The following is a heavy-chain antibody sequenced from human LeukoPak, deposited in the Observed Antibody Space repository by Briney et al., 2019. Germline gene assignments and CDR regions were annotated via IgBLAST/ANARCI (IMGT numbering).Heavy chain of an antibody. Sequence: GASVKVSCKASGYTFSVYYIHWLRQAPGQGLEWLGWINPNNGGTLYSQKFQGGVTMSRDTSISAVYMELRSLRSDDTAVYYCARDQGTYYGSGSSGGQPDYWGQGTLVTVSS. CDR1: GYTFSVYY. J-gene: IGHJ4*02. D-gene: IGHD3-10*01. CDR3: ARDQGTYYGSGSSGGQPDY. V-gene: IGHV1-2*02. CDR2: INPNNGGT.